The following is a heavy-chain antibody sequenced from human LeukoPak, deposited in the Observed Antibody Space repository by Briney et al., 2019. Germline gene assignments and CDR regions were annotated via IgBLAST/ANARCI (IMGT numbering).Heavy chain of an antibody. CDR2: ISYDGSNK. V-gene: IGHV3-30-3*01. Sequence: GGSLRLSCAASGFTFSSYAMHWVRQAPGKGLEWVAVISYDGSNKYYADSVKGRFTIPRDNSKNTLYLQMNSLRAEDTAVYYCARGGYSYGSVKDFDYWGQGTLVTVSS. J-gene: IGHJ4*02. CDR1: GFTFSSYA. D-gene: IGHD5-18*01. CDR3: ARGGYSYGSVKDFDY.